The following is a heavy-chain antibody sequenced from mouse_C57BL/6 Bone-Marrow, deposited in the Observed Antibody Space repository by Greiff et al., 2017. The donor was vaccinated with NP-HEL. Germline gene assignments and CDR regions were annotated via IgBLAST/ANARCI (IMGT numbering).Heavy chain of an antibody. Sequence: EVQLVESGGGLVQPGGSLKLSCAASGFTFSDYYMYWVRQTPEKRLEWVAYISNGGGSTYYPDNVKGRFTISRDKATNTPYLQMSRLKSEDTAMYYCARGDYGYFDYWGQGTTLTVSS. D-gene: IGHD2-4*01. V-gene: IGHV5-12*01. CDR3: ARGDYGYFDY. J-gene: IGHJ2*01. CDR1: GFTFSDYY. CDR2: ISNGGGST.